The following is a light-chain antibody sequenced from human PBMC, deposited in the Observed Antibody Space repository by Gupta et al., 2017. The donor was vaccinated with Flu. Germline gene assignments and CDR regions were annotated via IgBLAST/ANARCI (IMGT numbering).Light chain of an antibody. J-gene: IGKJ2*01. CDR3: QHRSHWPPDT. Sequence: EIVLTQSPATLSLSPGERATLSCRASQTVDSYLAWYQQKPGQAPRLLIYDTSNRATGIPARFSGSGYGTDFTLTISSREPEDFAIYYCQHRSHWPPDTFGQGTKLEIK. CDR2: DTS. V-gene: IGKV3-11*01. CDR1: QTVDSY.